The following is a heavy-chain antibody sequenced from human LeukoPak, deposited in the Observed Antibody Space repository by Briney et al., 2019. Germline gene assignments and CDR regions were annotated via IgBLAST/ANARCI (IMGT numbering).Heavy chain of an antibody. CDR1: GFSFRSHA. D-gene: IGHD3-9*01. Sequence: PGSSLRLSCAASGFSFRSHAMHWVRQAPGKGLEWVSVISYDGNNYYYGDSVKGRFTISRDNAKNSLYLQMNSLRAEDTAVYFCARLYVLRYFDWSADAFDIWGQGTMVTVSS. CDR2: ISYDGNNY. CDR3: ARLYVLRYFDWSADAFDI. V-gene: IGHV3-30*03. J-gene: IGHJ3*02.